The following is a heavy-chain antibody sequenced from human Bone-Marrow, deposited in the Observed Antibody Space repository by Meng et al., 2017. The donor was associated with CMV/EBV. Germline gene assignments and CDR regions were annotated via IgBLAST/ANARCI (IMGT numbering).Heavy chain of an antibody. J-gene: IGHJ6*02. CDR2: ISSSGSTI. CDR3: ARLSGQPWVVPAARYYYYGMDV. CDR1: GFTFSDYY. Sequence: GESLKISCAASGFTFSDYYMSWIRQAPGKGLEWVSYISSSGSTIYYADSVKGRFTISRDNAKNSLYLQMNSLRAEDTAVYYCARLSGQPWVVPAARYYYYGMDVWGQGTTVTVSS. D-gene: IGHD2-2*01. V-gene: IGHV3-11*04.